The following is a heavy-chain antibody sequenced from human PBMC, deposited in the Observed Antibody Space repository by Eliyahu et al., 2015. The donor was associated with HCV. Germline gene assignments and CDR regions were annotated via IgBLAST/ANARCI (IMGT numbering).Heavy chain of an antibody. CDR1: TSYT. J-gene: IGHJ4*02. CDR3: ARDAYYGSGSYNYFDY. V-gene: IGHV1-3*01. D-gene: IGHD3-10*01. CDR2: IFSGTDNT. Sequence: QVQFVQSGTEVTKPGASVKISCRFTSYTIHWVRQAPGQRLEWLGKIFSGTDNTEYSQNFQGRVTITRDTSASTATMELRSLTSEDTAVYYCARDAYYGSGSYNYFDYWGQGTLVTVSS.